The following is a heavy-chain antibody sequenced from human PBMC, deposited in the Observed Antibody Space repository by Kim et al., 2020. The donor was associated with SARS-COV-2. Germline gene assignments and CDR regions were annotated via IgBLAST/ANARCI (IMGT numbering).Heavy chain of an antibody. Sequence: SETLSLTCAVYGGSFSGYYWSWIRQPPGKGLEWIGEINHSGSTNYNPSLKSRVTISVDTSKNQFSLKLSSVTAADTAVYYCASTPGGSGSYSGFYDYWGPGTLVTVSS. CDR1: GGSFSGYY. D-gene: IGHD3-10*01. V-gene: IGHV4-34*01. CDR2: INHSGST. J-gene: IGHJ4*02. CDR3: ASTPGGSGSYSGFYDY.